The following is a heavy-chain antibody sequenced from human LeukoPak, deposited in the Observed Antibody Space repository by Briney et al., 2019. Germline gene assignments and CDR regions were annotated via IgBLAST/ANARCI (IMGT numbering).Heavy chain of an antibody. CDR1: GFTFSSYA. Sequence: GGSLRLSCAASGFTFSSYAMSWVRQAPGKGLEWVSAISGSGGSTYYADSVKGRFTISRDNSKNTLYLQMNSLRAEDTAVYYCARDFYGSGSYYNIDYWGQGTLVTVSS. J-gene: IGHJ4*02. CDR2: ISGSGGST. V-gene: IGHV3-23*01. D-gene: IGHD3-10*01. CDR3: ARDFYGSGSYYNIDY.